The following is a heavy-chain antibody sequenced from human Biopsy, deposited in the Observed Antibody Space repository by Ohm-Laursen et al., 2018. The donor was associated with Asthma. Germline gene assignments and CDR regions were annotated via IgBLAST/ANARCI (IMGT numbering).Heavy chain of an antibody. CDR1: AYTFIGYH. CDR2: INPNGGAT. CDR3: ARVQKSPGDRWFDP. V-gene: IGHV1-2*06. J-gene: IGHJ5*02. Sequence: GASVKASCKASAYTFIGYHLHWVRQAPGEGLEWMGRINPNGGATIYAQKFQGRVTMTWDTSISTAYIELSRLTSDDTAIYYCARVQKSPGDRWFDPWGQGTLVTVSS. D-gene: IGHD7-27*01.